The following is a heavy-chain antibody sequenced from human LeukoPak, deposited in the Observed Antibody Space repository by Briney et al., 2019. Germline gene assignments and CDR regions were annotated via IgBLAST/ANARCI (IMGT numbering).Heavy chain of an antibody. V-gene: IGHV3-53*01. J-gene: IGHJ6*03. CDR2: IYSGGST. D-gene: IGHD6-6*01. CDR3: ARSRFGARSSSSDDYYYYYMDV. Sequence: PGGSLRLSCAASGFTFSSYWMSWVRQAPGKGLEWVSVIYSGGSTYYADSVKGRFIISRDNSKNTLYLQMNSLRAEDTAVYYCARSRFGARSSSSDDYYYYYMDVWGKGTTVTVSS. CDR1: GFTFSSYW.